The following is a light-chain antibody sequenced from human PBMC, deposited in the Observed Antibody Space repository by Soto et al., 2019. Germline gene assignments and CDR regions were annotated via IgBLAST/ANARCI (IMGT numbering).Light chain of an antibody. CDR3: SSYTNSNTVV. Sequence: HSALTQPASVSGSPGQSITISCTGTSSDVGSYNYVSWYQHHPGKAPKVIIYEVANRPSGISNRFSGSKSGNTAYLTISGLQAEDEADYYCSSYTNSNTVVFAGGTKLTVL. CDR1: SSDVGSYNY. J-gene: IGLJ2*01. V-gene: IGLV2-14*01. CDR2: EVA.